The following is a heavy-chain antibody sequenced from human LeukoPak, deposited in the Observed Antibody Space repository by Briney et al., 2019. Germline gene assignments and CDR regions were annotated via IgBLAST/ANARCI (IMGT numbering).Heavy chain of an antibody. CDR3: ARAVNSGYDPPSWFDP. V-gene: IGHV5-51*01. J-gene: IGHJ5*02. Sequence: GESLKISCKGSGYSFTSYWIGWVRQMPGKGLEWMGIIYPGDSDTRYSPSFQGQVTISADKSISTAYLQWSSLKASDTAMYYCARAVNSGYDPPSWFDPWGQGTLVTVSS. CDR1: GYSFTSYW. CDR2: IYPGDSDT. D-gene: IGHD5-12*01.